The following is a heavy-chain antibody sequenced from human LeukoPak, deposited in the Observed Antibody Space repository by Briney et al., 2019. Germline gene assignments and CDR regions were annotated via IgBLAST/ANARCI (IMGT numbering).Heavy chain of an antibody. V-gene: IGHV3-30*02. D-gene: IGHD1-26*01. J-gene: IGHJ4*02. CDR2: IRFDGSKK. CDR3: AKDRVVGATISGENDY. CDR1: GFTFSTNA. Sequence: GGSLRPSCAAPGFTFSTNAMHWARQAPAKGLEWGAFIRFDGSKKDNADSVKGRFTISRDNSKNTLYLQMNSLRAEDTAVYYCAKDRVVGATISGENDYWGQGTLVTVSS.